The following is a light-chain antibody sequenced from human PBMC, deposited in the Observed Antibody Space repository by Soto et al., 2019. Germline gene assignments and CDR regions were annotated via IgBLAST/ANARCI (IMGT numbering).Light chain of an antibody. V-gene: IGKV1-39*01. Sequence: DIQMTQSPSSLSASVGDRVTITCRASQSISSYLNWYQQKPGKAPKLLIYAASSLQSGVPSRFSGSGSGTDFTLTISSLQPEYFATYSCQQSYSTPTFGGGTQLDSK. CDR3: QQSYSTPT. CDR1: QSISSY. CDR2: AAS. J-gene: IGKJ4*01.